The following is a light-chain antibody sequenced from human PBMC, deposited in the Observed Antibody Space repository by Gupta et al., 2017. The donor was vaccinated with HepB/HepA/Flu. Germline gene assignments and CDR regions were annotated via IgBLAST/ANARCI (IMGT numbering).Light chain of an antibody. CDR1: QSVSSY. CDR3: HHPSNWPPLT. J-gene: IGKJ5*01. CDR2: DAY. V-gene: IGKV3-11*01. Sequence: EIVLTQSPAALSLSPGERATLSCRASQSVSSYLAWYQQKPGQAPRLLIYDAYNSYTGIPARFSGSGYGKDLTLTISSREQEDFAGYYCHHPSNWPPLTFGQGTLMDIK.